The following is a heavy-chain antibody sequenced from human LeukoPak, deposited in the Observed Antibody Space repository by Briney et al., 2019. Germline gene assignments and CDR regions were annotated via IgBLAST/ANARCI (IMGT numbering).Heavy chain of an antibody. CDR3: ARLRSGWYKAIDY. Sequence: SETLSLTCAVYGGSFSGYYWSWIRQPPGKGLEWIGEIKHSGSTNYNPSLKSRVTISVDTSKNQFSLKLSSVTAADTAVYYCARLRSGWYKAIDYWGQGTLVTVSS. J-gene: IGHJ4*02. V-gene: IGHV4-34*01. CDR2: IKHSGST. CDR1: GGSFSGYY. D-gene: IGHD6-19*01.